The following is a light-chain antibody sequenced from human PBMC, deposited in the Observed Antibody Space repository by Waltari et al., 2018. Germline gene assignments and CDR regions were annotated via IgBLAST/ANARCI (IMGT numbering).Light chain of an antibody. CDR3: QTWGTGIQV. CDR1: GEYSAYP. Sequence: LVLTQSPSASASLGASVKLTCSLPGEYSAYPIACHHQQPLKGPRYLMTVNSDGSHKKGDGISERFSGSSSDVDRYLIISRLQSDDEADYFCQTWGTGIQVFGSGTKLTVI. V-gene: IGLV4-69*01. J-gene: IGLJ3*02. CDR2: VNSDGSH.